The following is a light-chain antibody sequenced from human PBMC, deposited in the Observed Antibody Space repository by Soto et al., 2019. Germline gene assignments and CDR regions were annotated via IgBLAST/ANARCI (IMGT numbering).Light chain of an antibody. J-gene: IGLJ1*01. CDR2: AGA. V-gene: IGLV2-23*01. CDR1: SIDVGNYNL. CDR3: CSYAGSSPYV. Sequence: LTQPASVSGSPGQSITVSCTGTSIDVGNYNLVSWYQLRPGRAPKLMIYAGAKRPSGVSNRFSGSKSGNTASLTISGLQADDEADYYCCSYAGSSPYVFATGTKVTVL.